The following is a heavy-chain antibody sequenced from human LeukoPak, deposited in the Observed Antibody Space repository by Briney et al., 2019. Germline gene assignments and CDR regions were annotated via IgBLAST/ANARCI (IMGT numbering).Heavy chain of an antibody. CDR1: GGSFSGYY. CDR2: INHSGST. Sequence: SETLSLTCAVYGGSFSGYYWSWIRQPPGKGLEWIGEINHSGSTNYNPSLKSRVTISVDTSKNQFSLKLSSVTAADTAVYYCARTERITIFGVVIINWCDPWGQGTLVTVSS. D-gene: IGHD3-3*01. V-gene: IGHV4-34*01. J-gene: IGHJ5*02. CDR3: ARTERITIFGVVIINWCDP.